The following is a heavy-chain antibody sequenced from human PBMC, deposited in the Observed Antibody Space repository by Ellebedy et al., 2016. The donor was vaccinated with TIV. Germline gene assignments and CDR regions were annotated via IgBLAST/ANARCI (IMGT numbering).Heavy chain of an antibody. V-gene: IGHV3-53*04. D-gene: IGHD3-3*01. J-gene: IGHJ4*02. Sequence: PGGSLRLSCEASGFTVSASYLSWVRQAPGKGLEWVSTIYSGGSTNSADSVKGRFTIYRHSSKNMLYLQMNALRLEDTAVYYCASPGYYGPFDHWGRGTLVTVSS. CDR2: IYSGGST. CDR1: GFTVSASY. CDR3: ASPGYYGPFDH.